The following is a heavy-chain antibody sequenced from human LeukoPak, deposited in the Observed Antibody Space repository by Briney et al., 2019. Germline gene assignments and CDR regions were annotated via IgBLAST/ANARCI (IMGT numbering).Heavy chain of an antibody. D-gene: IGHD5-18*01. V-gene: IGHV5-51*01. J-gene: IGHJ6*02. CDR2: IYPGDSES. CDR3: ARQFGFSYGSYYYYGLDV. CDR1: GYKFDTHW. Sequence: PGESLKISCGGSGYKFDTHWVAWVRQLPGKGLEWMGIIYPGDSESRYSPSFQGQVTISADKSRSTAYRQLKRLKTSDTATYYCARQFGFSYGSYYYYGLDVWGQGNTVTVAS.